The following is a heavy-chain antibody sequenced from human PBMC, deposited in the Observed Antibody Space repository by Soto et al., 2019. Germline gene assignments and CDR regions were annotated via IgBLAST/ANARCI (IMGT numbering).Heavy chain of an antibody. V-gene: IGHV6-1*01. J-gene: IGHJ6*02. CDR2: TYYRSKWYN. Sequence: SQTLSLTCAISGVSVSSNSAAWNWIRQSPSRGLEWLGRTYYRSKWYNDYAVSVKSRITINPDTSKNQFSLQLNSVTPEDTAVYYCARDLTGTTGNYYYYGMDVWGQGTTVTVSS. D-gene: IGHD1-1*01. CDR1: GVSVSSNSAA. CDR3: ARDLTGTTGNYYYYGMDV.